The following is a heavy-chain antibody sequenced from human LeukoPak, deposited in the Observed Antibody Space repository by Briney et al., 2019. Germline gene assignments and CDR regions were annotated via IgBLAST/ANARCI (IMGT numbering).Heavy chain of an antibody. CDR2: ISGSGGST. CDR3: AKELVVVVVAATHRYFDY. J-gene: IGHJ4*02. D-gene: IGHD2-15*01. CDR1: GSIFSTYA. Sequence: GESLRLSCAASGSIFSTYAMSWVRQAPGKGLEWVSAISGSGGSTYYADSVKGRFTISRDNAKNTLYLQMNSLRAEDTAVYYCAKELVVVVVAATHRYFDYWGQGTLVTVSS. V-gene: IGHV3-23*01.